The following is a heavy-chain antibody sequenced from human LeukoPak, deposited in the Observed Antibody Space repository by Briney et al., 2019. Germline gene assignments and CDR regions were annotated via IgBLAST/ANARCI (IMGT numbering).Heavy chain of an antibody. CDR1: GGSISSGDYY. D-gene: IGHD5-18*01. Sequence: SETLSLTCTVSGGSISSGDYYWSWIRQPPGKGLEWIGYIYHSGSTYYNPSLKSRVTISIDRSKNQFSLKLSSVTAADTAVYYCARTWIQLWPSLYYFDYWGQGTLVTVSS. V-gene: IGHV4-30-2*01. CDR2: IYHSGST. CDR3: ARTWIQLWPSLYYFDY. J-gene: IGHJ4*02.